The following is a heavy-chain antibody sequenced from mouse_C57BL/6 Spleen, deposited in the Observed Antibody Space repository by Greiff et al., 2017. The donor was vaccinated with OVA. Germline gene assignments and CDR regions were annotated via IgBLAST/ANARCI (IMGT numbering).Heavy chain of an antibody. CDR1: GYSFTGYY. D-gene: IGHD2-5*01. Sequence: EVKVEESGPELVKPGASVKISCKASGYSFTGYYMNWVKQRPEKSLEWIGEINPSNGGTTYNQKFKGKATLTVDKSSSTAYMQLKSLTSDDSAVYYCARKSNYPYYYALYYWGQGTSVTVSS. J-gene: IGHJ4*01. CDR3: ARKSNYPYYYALYY. CDR2: INPSNGGT. V-gene: IGHV1-42*01.